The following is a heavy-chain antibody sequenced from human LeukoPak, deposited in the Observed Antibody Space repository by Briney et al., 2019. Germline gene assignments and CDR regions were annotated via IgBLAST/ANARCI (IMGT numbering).Heavy chain of an antibody. J-gene: IGHJ4*02. Sequence: GGSLRLSCAASGFTFSFYEMNWVRQAPGKGLEWVSYISSSGSTTYYADSVKGRFTISRDNAKNSLYLQMNSLRAEDTVVYYCARGTTYFDYWGQGTLVTVSS. D-gene: IGHD2/OR15-2a*01. CDR1: GFTFSFYE. V-gene: IGHV3-48*03. CDR2: ISSSGSTT. CDR3: ARGTTYFDY.